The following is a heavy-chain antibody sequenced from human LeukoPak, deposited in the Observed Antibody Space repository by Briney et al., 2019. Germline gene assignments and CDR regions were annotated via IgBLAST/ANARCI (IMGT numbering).Heavy chain of an antibody. CDR1: GDSLGISNYF. J-gene: IGHJ4*02. CDR3: TSPPKDFWSGYYIRRGNAFDY. Sequence: SGTLSLTCTVSGDSLGISNYFWGWIRQPPGKGLEWIGSIHYSRSTSYTSYNPSLKSRVTISVDTSKNQISLKLSSVTAADTAIYYCTSPPKDFWSGYYIRRGNAFDYWGQGTVVTVSS. V-gene: IGHV4-39*01. D-gene: IGHD3-3*01. CDR2: IHYSRSTSYT.